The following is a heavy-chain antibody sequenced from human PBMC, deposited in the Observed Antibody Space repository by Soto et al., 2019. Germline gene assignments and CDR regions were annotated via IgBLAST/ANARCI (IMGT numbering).Heavy chain of an antibody. Sequence: QPGGSLRLSCAASGFTFSSYWMSWVRQAPGKGLEWVANIKQDGSEKYYVDSVKGRFTISRDNAKNSLYLQMNSLRAEDTAVYYCATPSWEPRQRHFVFDYWGQGTLVTVSS. CDR2: IKQDGSEK. J-gene: IGHJ4*02. V-gene: IGHV3-7*01. CDR1: GFTFSSYW. D-gene: IGHD1-26*01. CDR3: ATPSWEPRQRHFVFDY.